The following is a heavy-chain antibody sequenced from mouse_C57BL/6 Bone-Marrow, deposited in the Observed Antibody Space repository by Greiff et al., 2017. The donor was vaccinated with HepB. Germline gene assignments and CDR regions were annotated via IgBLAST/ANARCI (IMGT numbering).Heavy chain of an antibody. CDR1: GYAFTNYL. J-gene: IGHJ2*01. CDR3: GRGGYYGSSSYYFDY. Sequence: QVQLQQSGAELVRPGTSVKVSCKASGYAFTNYLIEWVKQRPGQGLEWIGVINPGSGGTNYNEKFKGKATLTADKSSSTAYMQLSSLTSEDSAVYFCGRGGYYGSSSYYFDYWGQGTTLTVSS. V-gene: IGHV1-54*01. CDR2: INPGSGGT. D-gene: IGHD1-1*01.